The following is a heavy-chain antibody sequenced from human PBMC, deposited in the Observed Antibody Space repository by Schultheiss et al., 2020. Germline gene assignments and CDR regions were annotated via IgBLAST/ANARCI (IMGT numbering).Heavy chain of an antibody. V-gene: IGHV4-30-2*01. CDR1: GGSISSGGYS. CDR2: IYHSGST. CDR3: ASRGYSGYDHWNY. D-gene: IGHD5-12*01. Sequence: SETLSLTCAVSGGSISSGGYSWSWIRQPPGKGLEWIGYIYHSGSTYYNPSLKSRVTISVDRSKNQFSLKLSSVTAADTAVYYCASRGYSGYDHWNYWGQGTLVTVSS. J-gene: IGHJ4*02.